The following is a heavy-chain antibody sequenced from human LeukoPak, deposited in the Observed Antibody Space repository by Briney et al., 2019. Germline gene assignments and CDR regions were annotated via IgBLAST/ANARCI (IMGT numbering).Heavy chain of an antibody. CDR3: ATSYIGGFGKPDY. Sequence: PSETLSLTCAVYGGSFSGYYWSWIRQPPGKGLEWIGEINQSGSSTYNPSLKSRVTLSVDTSKNQFSLTLSSVIAADTGVYYCATSYIGGFGKPDYWGQGTLVTVSS. CDR2: INQSGSS. J-gene: IGHJ4*02. V-gene: IGHV4-34*01. D-gene: IGHD3-16*01. CDR1: GGSFSGYY.